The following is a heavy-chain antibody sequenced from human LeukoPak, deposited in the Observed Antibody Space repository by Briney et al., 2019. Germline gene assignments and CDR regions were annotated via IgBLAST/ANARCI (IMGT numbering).Heavy chain of an antibody. Sequence: PGGSLRLSCVASGFTFATYGMSWVRQAPGKGLEWVAVVGDSAYTTHHADSVKGRFFISRDNSKNTVHLQMNSLRAEDTAVYYCARDRGVRLWLYHFDSWGQGTLVTVSS. D-gene: IGHD5-18*01. CDR2: VGDSAYTT. J-gene: IGHJ4*02. V-gene: IGHV3-23*01. CDR1: GFTFATYG. CDR3: ARDRGVRLWLYHFDS.